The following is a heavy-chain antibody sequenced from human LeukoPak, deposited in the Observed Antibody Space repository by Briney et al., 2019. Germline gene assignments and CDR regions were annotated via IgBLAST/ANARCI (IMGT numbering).Heavy chain of an antibody. CDR3: ARERGTIAVPYYFDF. V-gene: IGHV4-4*07. CDR1: GGSISNYY. J-gene: IGHJ4*02. D-gene: IGHD2-15*01. CDR2: ISTSGST. Sequence: PSETLSLTCSVSGGSISNYYWGWIRQPAGKGLDWIGRISTSGSTNYKPSLRSRVTISMDASKDQFSLRLSSVTAADTAVYYCARERGTIAVPYYFDFWGPGILVTVSS.